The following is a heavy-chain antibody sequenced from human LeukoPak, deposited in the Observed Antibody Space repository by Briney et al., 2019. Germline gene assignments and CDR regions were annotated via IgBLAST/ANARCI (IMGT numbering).Heavy chain of an antibody. J-gene: IGHJ4*02. Sequence: GGSLRLSCAASGFTFSSYGMHWVRQSPGKGLEWVALITYDGYYKYYSDSVRGRFTFSSDTSKNTLYLQKNSLRAEDKAVYYCARDVSPVVRASPMGYWGQGTLVTVSS. D-gene: IGHD3-10*01. CDR3: ARDVSPVVRASPMGY. CDR2: ITYDGYYK. CDR1: GFTFSSYG. V-gene: IGHV3-30*03.